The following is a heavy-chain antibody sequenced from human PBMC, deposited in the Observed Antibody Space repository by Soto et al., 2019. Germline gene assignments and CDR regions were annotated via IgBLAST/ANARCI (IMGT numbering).Heavy chain of an antibody. V-gene: IGHV3-30*18. J-gene: IGHJ3*02. D-gene: IGHD2-21*02. CDR2: ISYDGSNK. CDR1: GFTFSSYG. CDR3: AKDERGYCGGDCPDAFDI. Sequence: QVQLVESGGGVVQPGRSLRLSCAASGFTFSSYGMHWVRQAPGKGLEWVAVISYDGSNKYYADSVKGRFTISRDNSKNTLYLQMNSLRAEDTAVYYCAKDERGYCGGDCPDAFDIWGQGTMVTASS.